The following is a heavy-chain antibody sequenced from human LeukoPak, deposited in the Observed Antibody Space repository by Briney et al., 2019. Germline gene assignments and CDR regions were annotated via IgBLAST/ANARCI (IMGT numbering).Heavy chain of an antibody. CDR1: GFTFSRYT. D-gene: IGHD3-10*01. CDR3: ARAPVIFGSGTQDAFDI. CDR2: ISTSSIYK. V-gene: IGHV3-21*01. Sequence: GGSLRLSCAASGFTFSRYTMNWVRQALGKGLEWVASISTSSIYKYYGDSVKGRFTISRDNTRKSVYLEMDSLRVQDTALYYCARAPVIFGSGTQDAFDIWGQGTMVTVSS. J-gene: IGHJ3*02.